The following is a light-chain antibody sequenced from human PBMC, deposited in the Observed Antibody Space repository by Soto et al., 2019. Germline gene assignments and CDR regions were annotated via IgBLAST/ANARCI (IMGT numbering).Light chain of an antibody. Sequence: EIVLTQSPGTLSLSPGESATLSCRASQSVSCTYLAWYQQKPGQAPRLLIYGACSRATGIPDRFSGSGSGTVFTLTISRLEPEDFAVYYCQQYDSSPRTFGQGTKVEIK. V-gene: IGKV3-20*01. CDR2: GAC. CDR1: QSVSCTY. CDR3: QQYDSSPRT. J-gene: IGKJ1*01.